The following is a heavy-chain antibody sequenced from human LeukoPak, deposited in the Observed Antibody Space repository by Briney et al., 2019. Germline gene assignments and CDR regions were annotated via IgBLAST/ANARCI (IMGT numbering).Heavy chain of an antibody. D-gene: IGHD2-2*01. CDR1: GYRFTSYW. Sequence: KREESVKISCKGSGYRFTSYWIGWVRQMPGKGLEWMGIIYPGDSDTRYSPSFQGQVTISADKSISTAYLQWSSLKASHTAMYYCARVYCSSTSCPENWFDPWGQGTLVTVSS. J-gene: IGHJ5*02. V-gene: IGHV5-51*01. CDR2: IYPGDSDT. CDR3: ARVYCSSTSCPENWFDP.